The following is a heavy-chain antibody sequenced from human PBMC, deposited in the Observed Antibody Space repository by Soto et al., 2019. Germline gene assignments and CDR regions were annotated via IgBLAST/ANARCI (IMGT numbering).Heavy chain of an antibody. J-gene: IGHJ1*01. Sequence: EVQLVQSGAEVKKPGESLKISCKGSGYSFTTNWIGWVRQMPGQGLEWMGIIYPADSDTRYSPSFQGQVTISADKSITSAYLQWSSLKASDTAMYYCARVGNQLVPGQHWGQGTLVTVSS. CDR3: ARVGNQLVPGQH. V-gene: IGHV5-51*01. CDR2: IYPADSDT. CDR1: GYSFTTNW. D-gene: IGHD6-13*01.